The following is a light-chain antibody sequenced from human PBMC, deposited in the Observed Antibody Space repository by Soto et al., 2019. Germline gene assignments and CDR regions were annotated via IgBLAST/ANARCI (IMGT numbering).Light chain of an antibody. Sequence: EIVLTQSPGTLSLSPGERATLSCRASQSVSSSDLAWYQQKPGQAPSLLIYGASSRDTGIPDRFSGSGSGTGFTLTIRRLEPEEIAVYYCPQQGSAPWTYSQG. J-gene: IGKJ1*01. CDR1: QSVSSSD. CDR2: GAS. V-gene: IGKV3-20*01. CDR3: PQQGSAPWT.